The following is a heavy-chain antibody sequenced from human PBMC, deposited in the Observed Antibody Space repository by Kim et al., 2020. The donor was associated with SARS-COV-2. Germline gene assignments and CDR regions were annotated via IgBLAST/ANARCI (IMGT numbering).Heavy chain of an antibody. Sequence: ASVKVSCKASGYTFTSYYMHWVRQAPGQGLEWMGIINPSGGSTSYAQKFQGRVTMTRDTSTSTVYMELSSLRSEDTAVYYCARALRGELSRSGYYFGYWGQGTLVTVSS. D-gene: IGHD3-16*02. CDR2: INPSGGST. CDR3: ARALRGELSRSGYYFGY. V-gene: IGHV1-46*01. J-gene: IGHJ4*02. CDR1: GYTFTSYY.